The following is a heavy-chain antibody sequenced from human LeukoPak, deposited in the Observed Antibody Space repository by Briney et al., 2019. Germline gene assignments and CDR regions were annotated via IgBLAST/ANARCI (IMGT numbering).Heavy chain of an antibody. D-gene: IGHD1-26*01. CDR1: GGSISSYY. J-gene: IGHJ4*02. CDR2: IYTSGST. V-gene: IGHV4-4*07. Sequence: PSETLSLTCTVSGGSISSYYWSWIRQPAGKGLEWIGRIYTSGSTNYNPSLKSRVTISVDTSKNQFSLKLSSVTAADTAVYYCARESIIVGATSFDYWGQGTLVTVSS. CDR3: ARESIIVGATSFDY.